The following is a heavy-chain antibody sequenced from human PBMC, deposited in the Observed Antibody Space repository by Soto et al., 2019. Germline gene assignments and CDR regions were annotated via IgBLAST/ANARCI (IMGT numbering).Heavy chain of an antibody. Sequence: SLRLSCAPSGFIFSDYYMTWIRQTRGKGLDWVSSITSSSSFSTYADSMKVRLTISRGNAQNSQYLQKNSMRTEDSAVYYCARGRRSASGPHTLFYNYGMDDWGQGTTVTVAS. D-gene: IGHD1-26*01. CDR2: ITSSSSFS. V-gene: IGHV3-11*06. CDR3: ARGRRSASGPHTLFYNYGMDD. CDR1: GFIFSDYY. J-gene: IGHJ6*01.